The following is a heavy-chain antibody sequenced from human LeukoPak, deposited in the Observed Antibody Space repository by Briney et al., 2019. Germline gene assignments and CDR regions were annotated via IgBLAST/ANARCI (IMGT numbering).Heavy chain of an antibody. Sequence: PGGSLRLSCAASGFTLSSYWMSWVRQAPGKGLEWVANIKQDGSEKYYVDSVKGRFTISRDNAKNSLYLQMNSLRAEDTAVYYCARGSRPEYFQHWGQGTLVTVSS. J-gene: IGHJ1*01. CDR1: GFTLSSYW. D-gene: IGHD6-13*01. CDR3: ARGSRPEYFQH. CDR2: IKQDGSEK. V-gene: IGHV3-7*01.